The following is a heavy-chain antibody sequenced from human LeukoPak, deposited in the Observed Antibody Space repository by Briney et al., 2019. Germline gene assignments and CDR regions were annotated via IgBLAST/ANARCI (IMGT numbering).Heavy chain of an antibody. CDR1: GFTFSSYS. Sequence: GGSLRLSCAASGFTFSSYSMNWVRQAPGKGLEWVSSISSSSSYIYYADSVKGRFTISRDNAKNSLYLQMDSLRAEDTAVYYCARDPLRANTASAWGQGTLVTVSS. V-gene: IGHV3-21*01. D-gene: IGHD5-18*01. J-gene: IGHJ5*02. CDR3: ARDPLRANTASA. CDR2: ISSSSSYI.